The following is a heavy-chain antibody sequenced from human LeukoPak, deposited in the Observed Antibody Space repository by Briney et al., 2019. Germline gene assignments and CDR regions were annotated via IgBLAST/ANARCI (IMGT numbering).Heavy chain of an antibody. CDR1: GGTFSSYA. D-gene: IGHD5-12*01. J-gene: IGHJ4*02. Sequence: GASVKVSCKASGGTFSSYAISWVRQAPEQGLEWMGRIIPILGIANYAQKFQGRVTITADKSTSTAYMELSSLRSEDTAVYYCASNRGYSGYDWTSLDYWGQGTLVTVSS. CDR2: IIPILGIA. CDR3: ASNRGYSGYDWTSLDY. V-gene: IGHV1-69*04.